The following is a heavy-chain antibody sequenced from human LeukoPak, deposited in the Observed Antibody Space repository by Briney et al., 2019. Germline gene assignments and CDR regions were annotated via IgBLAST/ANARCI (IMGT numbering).Heavy chain of an antibody. D-gene: IGHD3-9*01. J-gene: IGHJ4*02. Sequence: VASVKVSCKASGYTFTGYYMHGVRQAPGQGLEWMVRINPNSGGTNYAQKFQGSVTMTRDTSINTAYMELSRLRYDDTAVYHCARGRLVIMPSGPLIFAYWGQGTLVTVSS. CDR3: ARGRLVIMPSGPLIFAY. CDR2: INPNSGGT. CDR1: GYTFTGYY. V-gene: IGHV1-2*06.